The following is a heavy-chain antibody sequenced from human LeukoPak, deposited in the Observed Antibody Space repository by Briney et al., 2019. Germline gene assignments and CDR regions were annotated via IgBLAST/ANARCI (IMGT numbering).Heavy chain of an antibody. Sequence: GGSLRLSCAASGFTFSSYGMPWVRQAPGKGLEWVAVISYDGSNKYYADSVKGRFTTSRDNSKNTLYLQMNSLRAEDTAVYYCAKDSADCSSTSCYPDYWGQGTLVTVSS. J-gene: IGHJ4*02. CDR3: AKDSADCSSTSCYPDY. V-gene: IGHV3-30*18. CDR1: GFTFSSYG. D-gene: IGHD2-2*01. CDR2: ISYDGSNK.